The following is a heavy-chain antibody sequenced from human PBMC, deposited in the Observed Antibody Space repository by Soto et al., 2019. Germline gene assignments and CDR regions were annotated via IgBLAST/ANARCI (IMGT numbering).Heavy chain of an antibody. V-gene: IGHV4-59*01. CDR2: IYYSGST. J-gene: IGHJ6*03. CDR1: GGSISSYY. CDR3: ARAGDSSSWPHTYDYYYMDV. D-gene: IGHD6-13*01. Sequence: SETLSLTCTVSGGSISSYYWSWIRQPPGKGLEWIGYIYYSGSTNYNPSLKSRVTISVDTSKNQFSLKLSSVTAADTAVYYCARAGDSSSWPHTYDYYYMDVWGKGTTVTVS.